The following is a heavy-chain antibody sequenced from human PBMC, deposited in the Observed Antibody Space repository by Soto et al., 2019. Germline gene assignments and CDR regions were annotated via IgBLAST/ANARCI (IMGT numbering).Heavy chain of an antibody. D-gene: IGHD3-3*01. V-gene: IGHV1-69*01. CDR1: GGTFSSYA. Sequence: QVQLVQSGAEVKKPGSSVKVSCKASGGTFSSYAISWVRQAPGQGLEWMGGIIPIFGTANYAQKFQGRVTITADESQGTAFMELSRLRSEGKAVDYCAAKKADTIFGVVTIFDYWGQGTLVTVSS. J-gene: IGHJ4*02. CDR2: IIPIFGTA. CDR3: AAKKADTIFGVVTIFDY.